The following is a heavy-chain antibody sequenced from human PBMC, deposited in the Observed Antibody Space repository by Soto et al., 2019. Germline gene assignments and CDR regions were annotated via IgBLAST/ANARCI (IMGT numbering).Heavy chain of an antibody. V-gene: IGHV1-69*02. CDR2: IIPILGIA. D-gene: IGHD6-19*01. CDR1: GGTFSSYT. Sequence: SVKVSCKASGGTFSSYTIIWVRQAPGQGLEWMGRIIPILGIANYAQKFQGRVTITADKSISTAYLQWTSLKASDTAMYYCARSRRGAYSSGWYSLSGYYNYGIDVWGQGTTVTVSS. CDR3: ARSRRGAYSSGWYSLSGYYNYGIDV. J-gene: IGHJ6*02.